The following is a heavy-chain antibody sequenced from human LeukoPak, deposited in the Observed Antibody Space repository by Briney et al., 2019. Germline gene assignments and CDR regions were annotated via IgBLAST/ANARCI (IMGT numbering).Heavy chain of an antibody. CDR1: GFSFSAYE. Sequence: PGGSLRLSCAASGFSFSAYEMNWVRQAPGKGLEWVSYITADGTDKYDADSVKGRFTISRDNAKNSLYLQMNSLRVDDTAIYYCAREVQWELPDYWGQGTLVTVSS. J-gene: IGHJ4*02. V-gene: IGHV3-48*03. CDR3: AREVQWELPDY. CDR2: ITADGTDK. D-gene: IGHD1-26*01.